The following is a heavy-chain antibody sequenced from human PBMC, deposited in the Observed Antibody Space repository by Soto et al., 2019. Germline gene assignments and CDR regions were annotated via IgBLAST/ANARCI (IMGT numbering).Heavy chain of an antibody. J-gene: IGHJ4*02. CDR3: AREARGGYSGIFDC. Sequence: SETLSLTCSVSGGSSSSDYWSWIRQPAGKGLEWIGRIYATGITKYNPSLKSRVTMSVDTSKNQFSLGLGSVTAADTAVYYCAREARGGYSGIFDCWGQGTLVTVSS. D-gene: IGHD1-26*01. V-gene: IGHV4-4*07. CDR1: GGSSSSDY. CDR2: IYATGIT.